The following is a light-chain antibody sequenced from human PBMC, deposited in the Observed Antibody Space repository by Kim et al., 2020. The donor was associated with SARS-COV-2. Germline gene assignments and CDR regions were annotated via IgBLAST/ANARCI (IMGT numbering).Light chain of an antibody. J-gene: IGLJ2*01. CDR1: SGRIDDNY. CDR2: EDD. V-gene: IGLV6-57*03. CDR3: QSYNRDNVI. Sequence: GKTETISWTRSSGRIDDNYVQWYQQRPGGVPTTVIYEDDQRPSGVSDRFSGSIDNSSNSASLTISGLRTEDEADYYCQSYNRDNVIFGGGTQLTVL.